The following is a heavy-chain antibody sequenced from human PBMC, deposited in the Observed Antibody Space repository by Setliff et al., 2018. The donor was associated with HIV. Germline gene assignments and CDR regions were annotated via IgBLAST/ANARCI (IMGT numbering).Heavy chain of an antibody. J-gene: IGHJ4*02. CDR1: GGTFSSYA. CDR3: ARERNYGVSRPIDY. CDR2: IIPIFGPT. D-gene: IGHD1-7*01. Sequence: SVKVSCKASGGTFSSYAISWVRQAPGQGLEWMGGIIPIFGPTNYAQKFQCRVTITADESTTTAYMELSSLRSEDTAVYYCARERNYGVSRPIDYWGQGTLVTVSS. V-gene: IGHV1-69*13.